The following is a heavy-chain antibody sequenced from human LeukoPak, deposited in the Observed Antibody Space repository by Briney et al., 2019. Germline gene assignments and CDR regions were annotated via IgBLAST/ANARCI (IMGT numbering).Heavy chain of an antibody. Sequence: PSETVSLTCTVSGGSISGYYWSWIRQPPGKGLEWIGYVYYSGSTNYSPSSKSRVTISLDTSKNQLSLKLSSVTAADTAVYYCASERIVGVPYYFDYWGQGTL. CDR1: GGSISGYY. D-gene: IGHD1-26*01. J-gene: IGHJ4*02. V-gene: IGHV4-59*01. CDR2: VYYSGST. CDR3: ASERIVGVPYYFDY.